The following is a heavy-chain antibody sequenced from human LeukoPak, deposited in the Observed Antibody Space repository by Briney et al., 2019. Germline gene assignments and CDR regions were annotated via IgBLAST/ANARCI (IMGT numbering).Heavy chain of an antibody. CDR3: AMRTREMGYYYYYMDV. CDR1: GGTFSSYA. J-gene: IGHJ6*03. CDR2: IIPIFGTA. Sequence: RASVKVSCKASGGTFSSYAISWVRQAPGQGLEWMGGIIPIFGTANYAQKFQGRVTITADKSTSTAYMELSSLRSEDTAVYYCAMRTREMGYYYYYMDVWGKGTAVTVSS. D-gene: IGHD5-24*01. V-gene: IGHV1-69*06.